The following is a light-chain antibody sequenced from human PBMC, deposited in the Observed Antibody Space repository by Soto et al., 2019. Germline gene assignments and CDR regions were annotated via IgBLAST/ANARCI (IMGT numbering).Light chain of an antibody. CDR1: QSISNY. V-gene: IGKV1-39*01. CDR2: AAS. Sequence: DLQMTQSPSSLSASVGDRVTITCRASQSISNYINWYQQKPGKAPKLLIYAASSLQSGVPSRLSGSGSGTDFTLTISSLQPEDFATYYCQQSYSTPRTFGQGTKVEIK. CDR3: QQSYSTPRT. J-gene: IGKJ1*01.